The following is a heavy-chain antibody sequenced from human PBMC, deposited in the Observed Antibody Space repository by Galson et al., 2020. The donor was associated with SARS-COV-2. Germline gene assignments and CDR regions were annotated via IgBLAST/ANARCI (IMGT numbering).Heavy chain of an antibody. CDR1: GGSINNYY. D-gene: IGHD1-26*01. J-gene: IGHJ5*02. CDR3: ARRGREVGATPP. Sequence: ASETLSLTCTVSGGSINNYYWSWIRQPPGKGLEWIGAMYYSGSTNYNPSLKSRVNISVDTSKNLFSLKLSSVAAADTAVYYCARRGREVGATPPWGQGTLVTVSS. V-gene: IGHV4-59*08. CDR2: MYYSGST.